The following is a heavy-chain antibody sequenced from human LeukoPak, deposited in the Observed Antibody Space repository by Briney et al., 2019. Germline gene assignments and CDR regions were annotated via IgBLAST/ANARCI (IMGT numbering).Heavy chain of an antibody. CDR1: GYTFGDYA. Sequence: GGSLRLSCAASGYTFGDYAMSWVRQAPGKGLEWVSSITSIAASTYYADSVKGRFTISKDNSKNTLSLQMNSLRAEDTAVYYCAKAGGSKTYGDYYFDYWGQGTLVTVSS. J-gene: IGHJ4*02. CDR3: AKAGGSKTYGDYYFDY. CDR2: ITSIAAST. V-gene: IGHV3-23*01. D-gene: IGHD4-17*01.